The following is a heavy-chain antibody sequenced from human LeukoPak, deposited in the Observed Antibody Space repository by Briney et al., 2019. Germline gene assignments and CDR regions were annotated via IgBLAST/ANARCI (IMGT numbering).Heavy chain of an antibody. D-gene: IGHD1-26*01. V-gene: IGHV3-48*03. CDR3: VRDHSPGVSQVGPYYGMDV. J-gene: IGHJ6*02. CDR1: GFTFSSYE. Sequence: PGGSLRLSCAASGFTFSSYEMNRVRQAPGKGLEWVSYISSSGGTIYYAESVKGRFTISRNNAKKSLYLQMNSLRAEDTAVYYCVRDHSPGVSQVGPYYGMDVWGPGTTVTVSS. CDR2: ISSSGGTI.